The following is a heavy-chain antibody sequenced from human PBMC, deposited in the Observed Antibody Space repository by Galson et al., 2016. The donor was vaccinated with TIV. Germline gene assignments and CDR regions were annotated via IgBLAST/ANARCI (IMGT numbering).Heavy chain of an antibody. CDR1: GYIFIAYY. Sequence: SVKVSCKASGYIFIAYYIHWVRQARGHGLEWMGRINPNSGDTNSAQKFQGRVTMTRDTSIRTAYLEVSRLTSDDTAVYFCAQAVYYDSTAYYLHYWDQGTLVTVSS. D-gene: IGHD3-22*01. CDR3: AQAVYYDSTAYYLHY. V-gene: IGHV1-2*06. CDR2: INPNSGDT. J-gene: IGHJ1*01.